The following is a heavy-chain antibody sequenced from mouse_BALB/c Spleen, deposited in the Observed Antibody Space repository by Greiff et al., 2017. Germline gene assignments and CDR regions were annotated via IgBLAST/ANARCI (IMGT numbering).Heavy chain of an antibody. Sequence: EVQVVESGGGLVKPGGSLKLSCAASGFTFSSYAMSWVRQTPEKRLEWVASISSGGSTYYPDSVKGRFTISRDNARNILYLQMSSLRSEDTAMYYCAREGHYYGSSPYYFDYWGQGTTLTVSS. J-gene: IGHJ2*01. V-gene: IGHV5-6-5*01. D-gene: IGHD1-1*01. CDR3: AREGHYYGSSPYYFDY. CDR2: ISSGGST. CDR1: GFTFSSYA.